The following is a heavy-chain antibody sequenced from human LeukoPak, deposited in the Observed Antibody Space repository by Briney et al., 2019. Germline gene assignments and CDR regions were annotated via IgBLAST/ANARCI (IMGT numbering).Heavy chain of an antibody. V-gene: IGHV1-2*06. CDR1: GYTFTGYY. CDR2: INPNSGGT. D-gene: IGHD1-26*01. J-gene: IGHJ4*02. CDR3: ARSRIRQPVGAAGY. Sequence: GASVKVSCKASGYTFTGYYMHWVRQAPGQGLEWMGQINPNSGGTNYAQKFQGRVTMTRDTSISTAYMELSRLRSDDTAVYYCARSRIRQPVGAAGYWGQGTLVTVSS.